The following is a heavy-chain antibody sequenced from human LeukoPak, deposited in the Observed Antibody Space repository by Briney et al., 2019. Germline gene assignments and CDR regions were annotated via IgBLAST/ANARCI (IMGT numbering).Heavy chain of an antibody. Sequence: GGSLRLSCAASGFTFSSYAMSWVRQAPGKGLEWVSAISGSGGSTYYADSVKGRFTISRDNSKNTLYPQMNSLKTEDTAVYYCTTRRQDGCWGQGTLVTVS. CDR2: ISGSGGST. CDR3: TTRRQDGC. D-gene: IGHD1-14*01. V-gene: IGHV3-23*01. CDR1: GFTFSSYA. J-gene: IGHJ4*02.